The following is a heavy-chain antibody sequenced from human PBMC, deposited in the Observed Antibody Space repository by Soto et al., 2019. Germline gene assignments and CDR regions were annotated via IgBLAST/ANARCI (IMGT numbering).Heavy chain of an antibody. D-gene: IGHD3-10*01. Sequence: PGGSLRLSCAASGFTFSSYWMYRVRQAPGKGLVYVSRINNDGSGATYAETVKGRLTISRDNAKNTVYLQMNSLIAEDTAVYYCAFGEESRYYYYGMDVWGQGTTVTVSS. CDR1: GFTFSSYW. J-gene: IGHJ6*02. V-gene: IGHV3-74*01. CDR2: INNDGSGA. CDR3: AFGEESRYYYYGMDV.